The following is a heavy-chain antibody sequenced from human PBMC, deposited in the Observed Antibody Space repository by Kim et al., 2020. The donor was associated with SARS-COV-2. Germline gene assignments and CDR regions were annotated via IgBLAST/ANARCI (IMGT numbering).Heavy chain of an antibody. CDR3: TTDSSSWRTFDY. J-gene: IGHJ4*02. Sequence: DYAAPVKGRFTISRDDSKNTLYLQMNSLKTEDTAVYYCTTDSSSWRTFDYWGQGTLVTVSS. V-gene: IGHV3-15*01. D-gene: IGHD6-13*01.